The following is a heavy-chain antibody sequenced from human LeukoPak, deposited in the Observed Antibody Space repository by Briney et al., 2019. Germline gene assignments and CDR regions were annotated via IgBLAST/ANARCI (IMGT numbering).Heavy chain of an antibody. D-gene: IGHD6-19*01. CDR2: INAGSGNT. Sequence: GASVKVSCKASGYTFTNYAMHWVRQAPGQRLEWMGWINAGSGNTKYSQKFQGRVTITRDTSARTVYMELSSLRSEDTAVYYCARVTAVAGHSPYFDYWGQGTLVTVPS. V-gene: IGHV1-3*01. CDR3: ARVTAVAGHSPYFDY. CDR1: GYTFTNYA. J-gene: IGHJ4*02.